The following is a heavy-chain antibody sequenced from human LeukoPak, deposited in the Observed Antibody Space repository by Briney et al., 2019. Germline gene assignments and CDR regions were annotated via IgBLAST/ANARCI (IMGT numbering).Heavy chain of an antibody. CDR1: GGTFSSYA. V-gene: IGHV1-69*06. D-gene: IGHD6-13*01. Sequence: ASVKASCKASGGTFSSYAISWVRQAPGQGLEWMGGIIPIFGTANYAQKFQGRVTITADKSTSTAYMELSSLRSEDAAVYYCARDALDFGSSWYVPFDYWGQGTLVTVSS. CDR3: ARDALDFGSSWYVPFDY. J-gene: IGHJ4*02. CDR2: IIPIFGTA.